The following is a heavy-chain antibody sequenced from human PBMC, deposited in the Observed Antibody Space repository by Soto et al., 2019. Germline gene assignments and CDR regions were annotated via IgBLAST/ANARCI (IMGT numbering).Heavy chain of an antibody. CDR2: IYHSGST. D-gene: IGHD2-2*01. Sequence: QVQLQESGPGLVKPSGTLSLTCAVSGGSISSSNWWSWVRQPPGKGLEWIGEIYHSGSTNYNPSLKSRVTISVDKSKNQFSLKLSSVTAADTAVYYCARVKYCSSTSCSIHFDYWGQGTLVTVSS. J-gene: IGHJ4*02. CDR3: ARVKYCSSTSCSIHFDY. V-gene: IGHV4-4*02. CDR1: GGSISSSNW.